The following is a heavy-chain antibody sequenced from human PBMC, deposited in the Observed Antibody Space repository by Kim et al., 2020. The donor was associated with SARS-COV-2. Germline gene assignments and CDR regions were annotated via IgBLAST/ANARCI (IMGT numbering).Heavy chain of an antibody. Sequence: LKSRVTISVDTSKNQFSLKLSSVTAADTAVYYCARDARRNYYGSGSYLDYWGQGTLVTVSS. CDR3: ARDARRNYYGSGSYLDY. J-gene: IGHJ4*02. V-gene: IGHV4-34*01. D-gene: IGHD3-10*01.